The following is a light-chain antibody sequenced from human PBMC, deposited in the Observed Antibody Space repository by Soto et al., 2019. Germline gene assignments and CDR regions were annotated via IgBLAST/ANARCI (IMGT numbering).Light chain of an antibody. CDR3: SSYTSSNTPYV. J-gene: IGLJ1*01. CDR2: QVS. Sequence: QSVLTQPASVSGSPGQSITISCTGTSSDVGGYNYVSWFQQHPGKAPRLIIYQVSYRPSEFSTRFSGSKSGNTASLTISGLQAEDEADYYCSSYTSSNTPYVFGTGTKLTV. V-gene: IGLV2-14*01. CDR1: SSDVGGYNY.